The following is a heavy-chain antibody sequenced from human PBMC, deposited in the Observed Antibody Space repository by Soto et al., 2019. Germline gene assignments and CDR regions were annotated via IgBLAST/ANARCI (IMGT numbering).Heavy chain of an antibody. V-gene: IGHV3-23*01. CDR2: MSGSSSTT. CDR1: GLTFSNYA. CDR3: AKNQERELPRVIDF. D-gene: IGHD1-7*01. Sequence: GGLRRSCATSGLTFSNYAMSWVRQAPGGGLEWVSSMSGSSSTTYYADSVRGRFTISRDRSKNTLYLQMSSLRAEDTALYYCAKNQERELPRVIDFWGQGTLVTVSS. J-gene: IGHJ4*02.